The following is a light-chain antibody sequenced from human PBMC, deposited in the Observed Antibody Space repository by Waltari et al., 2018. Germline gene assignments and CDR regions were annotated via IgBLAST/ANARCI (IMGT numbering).Light chain of an antibody. CDR2: DNN. CDR1: SSDIGENY. CDR3: GAWDSSLSAVI. V-gene: IGLV1-51*01. Sequence: QSVLTQPPSVSAAPGQKVTISCSGSSSDIGENYVSWFQQLPGTAPKLLIYDNNKRPPGIPDRCSGSKSGTSATLGITGLQTGDEADYYCGAWDSSLSAVIFGGGTKLTVL. J-gene: IGLJ2*01.